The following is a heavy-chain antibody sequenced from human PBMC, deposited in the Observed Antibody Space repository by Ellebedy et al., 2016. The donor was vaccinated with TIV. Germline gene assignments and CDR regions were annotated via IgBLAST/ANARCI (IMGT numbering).Heavy chain of an antibody. V-gene: IGHV4-59*12. Sequence: MPSETLSLTCTVSGGSIRSYHWSWIRQTPGKGLEWIAYISYSGGTKYNPSLTSRVTISMDTSTNQFSLKLSSVTAADTAVYYCARGQGTLQYFDWLGHYYYGMDVWGQGTTVTVSS. CDR3: ARGQGTLQYFDWLGHYYYGMDV. D-gene: IGHD3-9*01. CDR1: GGSIRSYH. CDR2: ISYSGGT. J-gene: IGHJ6*02.